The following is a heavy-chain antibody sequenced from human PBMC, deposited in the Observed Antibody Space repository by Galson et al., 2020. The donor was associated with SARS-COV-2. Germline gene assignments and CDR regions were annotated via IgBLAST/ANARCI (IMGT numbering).Heavy chain of an antibody. V-gene: IGHV1-2*02. Sequence: ASVKVSCKASGYNFIDYYIHFVRQAPGPRHEWMGWVNPNNGGSNPAQKFRGRVTMTRDTSITTVYMELRGLTSDDTAIYYCARDSQMRRDNLIFSARLSWFDPWGQGTLVTVSS. CDR2: VNPNNGGS. CDR1: GYNFIDYY. CDR3: ARDSQMRRDNLIFSARLSWFDP. J-gene: IGHJ5*02. D-gene: IGHD1-1*01.